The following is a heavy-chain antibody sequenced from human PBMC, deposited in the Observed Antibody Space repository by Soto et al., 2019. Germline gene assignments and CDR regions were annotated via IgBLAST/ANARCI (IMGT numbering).Heavy chain of an antibody. CDR2: INPKSGGT. D-gene: IGHD2-8*01. J-gene: IGHJ6*02. Sequence: ASVKVSCKASGYSFTDYHIHWVRQAPGQGLEWLGRINPKSGGTSTAQKFQGWVTMTTDTSIGTASMELTRLTSDDTAIYYCARGDSTDCSNGVCSFFYNHDMDVWGQGTTVTVSS. CDR1: GYSFTDYH. CDR3: ARGDSTDCSNGVCSFFYNHDMDV. V-gene: IGHV1-2*04.